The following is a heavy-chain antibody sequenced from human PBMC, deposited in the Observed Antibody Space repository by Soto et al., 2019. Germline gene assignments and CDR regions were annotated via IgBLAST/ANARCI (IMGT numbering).Heavy chain of an antibody. CDR2: INPNSGGT. V-gene: IGHV1-2*02. Sequence: ASVKVSCNASGYTFTGYYMHWVRQAPGQGLEWMGWINPNSGGTNYAQKFQGRVTMTRDTSISTAYMELSRLRSDDTAVYYCARDLSYYDSSGYNWFDPWGQGTLVTVSS. D-gene: IGHD3-22*01. CDR3: ARDLSYYDSSGYNWFDP. CDR1: GYTFTGYY. J-gene: IGHJ5*02.